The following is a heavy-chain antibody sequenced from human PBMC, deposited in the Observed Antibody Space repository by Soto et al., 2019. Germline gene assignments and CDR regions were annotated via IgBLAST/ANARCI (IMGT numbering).Heavy chain of an antibody. CDR1: GFTFSSYG. V-gene: IGHV3-30*18. D-gene: IGHD3-10*01. CDR2: ISYDGSNK. Sequence: QVQLVESGGGVVQPGRSLRLSCAASGFTFSSYGMHWVRQAPGKGLEWVAVISYDGSNKYYADSVKGRFTISRDNSKNTLYLQMNSLRAEDTAVYYGAKIPPRGLAYYYGSGSYYRVGHGMDVWGQGTTVTVSS. CDR3: AKIPPRGLAYYYGSGSYYRVGHGMDV. J-gene: IGHJ6*02.